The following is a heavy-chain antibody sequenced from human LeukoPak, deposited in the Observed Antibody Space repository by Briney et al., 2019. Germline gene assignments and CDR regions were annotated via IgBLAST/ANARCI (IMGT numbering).Heavy chain of an antibody. V-gene: IGHV1-18*01. J-gene: IGHJ6*02. CDR3: ARDSGDGVVVVITTSYGMDV. Sequence: GASVKVSCKASGYTFTSYGISWVRQAPGQGLEWMGWISAYNGNTNYAQKLQGRVTMTTDTSTSTAYMELRSLRSDDTAVYYCARDSGDGVVVVITTSYGMDVWGQGTTVTVSS. CDR1: GYTFTSYG. D-gene: IGHD3-22*01. CDR2: ISAYNGNT.